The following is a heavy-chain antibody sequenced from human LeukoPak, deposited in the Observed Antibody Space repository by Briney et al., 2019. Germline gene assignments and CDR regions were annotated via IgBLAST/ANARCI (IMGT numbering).Heavy chain of an antibody. CDR1: GFSFTTYS. Sequence: TGGSLRFSCAASGFSFTTYSMNWGRQAPGKGLEWVSSISSSNSFIYYADSVKGRFTISRDNAKNSLYLQMNSLRAEDTAVYYCARDGGWLQYIDYWGQGTLVTVSS. J-gene: IGHJ4*02. CDR2: ISSSNSFI. CDR3: ARDGGWLQYIDY. D-gene: IGHD5-24*01. V-gene: IGHV3-21*01.